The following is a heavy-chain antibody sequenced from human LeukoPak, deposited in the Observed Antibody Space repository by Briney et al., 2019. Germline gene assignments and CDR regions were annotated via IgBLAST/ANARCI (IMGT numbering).Heavy chain of an antibody. D-gene: IGHD3-9*01. CDR3: ARDTGVLRYFDWLLHNYYYYGMDV. CDR2: MSASNGDT. Sequence: ASVKVSCKASGYTFTSYGISWVRQAPGQGLEWMGWMSASNGDTNYAQKLQGRVTMTTDTSTSTAYMELRSLRSDGTAVYYCARDTGVLRYFDWLLHNYYYYGMDVWGKGTTVTVSS. J-gene: IGHJ6*04. CDR1: GYTFTSYG. V-gene: IGHV1-18*04.